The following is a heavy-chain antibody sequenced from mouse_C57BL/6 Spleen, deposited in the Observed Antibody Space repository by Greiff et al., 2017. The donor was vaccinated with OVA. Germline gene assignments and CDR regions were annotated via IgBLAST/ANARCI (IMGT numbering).Heavy chain of an antibody. Sequence: EVMLVESGGGLVKPGGSLKLSCAASGFTFSDYGMHWVRQAPEKGLEWVAYISSGSSTIYYADTVKGRFTISRDNAKNTLILQMTSLSSKDTAMYYCASPYYYGSSRYYAMDYWGQGTSVTVSS. CDR3: ASPYYYGSSRYYAMDY. CDR2: ISSGSSTI. J-gene: IGHJ4*01. CDR1: GFTFSDYG. V-gene: IGHV5-17*01. D-gene: IGHD1-1*01.